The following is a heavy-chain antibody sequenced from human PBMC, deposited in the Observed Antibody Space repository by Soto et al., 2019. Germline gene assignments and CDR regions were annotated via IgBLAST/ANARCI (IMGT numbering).Heavy chain of an antibody. V-gene: IGHV1-8*01. J-gene: IGHJ6*02. CDR3: ARGGGSWAAKYYYYGMDV. D-gene: IGHD2-15*01. Sequence: GASVKVSCKASGYTFTSYDINWVRQATGQGLEWMGWMNPNSGNTGYAQKFQGRVTMTRNTSISTAYMELSSLRSEDTAVYYCARGGGSWAAKYYYYGMDVWGQGTTVTVSS. CDR2: MNPNSGNT. CDR1: GYTFTSYD.